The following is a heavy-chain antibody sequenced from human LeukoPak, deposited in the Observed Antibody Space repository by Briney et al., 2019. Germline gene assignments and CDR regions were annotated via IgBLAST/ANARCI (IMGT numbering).Heavy chain of an antibody. J-gene: IGHJ4*02. V-gene: IGHV3-23*01. D-gene: IGHD7-27*01. CDR3: AKDGGLWVSAHWGDS. CDR1: GFTFSSYT. CDR2: ITTSDGNT. Sequence: GGSLRLSCAASGFTFSSYTMSWVRQAPGKGLEWVSTITTSDGNTYYADSVKDRFTVSRDNSKNTLFLQMNSLRAEDTAVYYCAKDGGLWVSAHWGDSWGRGTLVTASS.